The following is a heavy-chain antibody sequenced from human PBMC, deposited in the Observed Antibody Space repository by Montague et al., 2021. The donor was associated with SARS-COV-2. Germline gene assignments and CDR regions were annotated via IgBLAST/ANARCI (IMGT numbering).Heavy chain of an antibody. Sequence: PALVKPTQTLTLTCTFSGLSLSTSGMCVSWIRQPPGKALEWLARIDWDDDKYYSTSLKTRLTISKDTSKNQVVLTMTNMDPVDTATYYCAGRTYDILTGYDYGMDVWGQGTTVTVSS. CDR1: GLSLSTSGMC. D-gene: IGHD3-9*01. J-gene: IGHJ6*02. CDR2: IDWDDDK. CDR3: AGRTYDILTGYDYGMDV. V-gene: IGHV2-70*11.